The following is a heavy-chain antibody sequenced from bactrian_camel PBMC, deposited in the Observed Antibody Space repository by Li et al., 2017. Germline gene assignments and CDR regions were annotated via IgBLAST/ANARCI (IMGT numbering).Heavy chain of an antibody. J-gene: IGHJ4*01. D-gene: IGHD3*01. Sequence: DVQLVESGGGAVHPGGSLRLSCAASGFTFSGYDMTWVRQAPGKGLDWVSTINTGGATTYYADSVKGRFTISRDNTKTTVYLQMNLLKPEDTAVYYCAADHPQYDNYVPLTPGQGTQVTVS. CDR1: GFTFSGYD. CDR2: INTGGATT. V-gene: IGHV3S40*01.